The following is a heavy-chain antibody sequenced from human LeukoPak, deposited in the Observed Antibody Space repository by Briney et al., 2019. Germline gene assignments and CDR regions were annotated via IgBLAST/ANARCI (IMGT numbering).Heavy chain of an antibody. V-gene: IGHV3-30-3*01. D-gene: IGHD3-9*01. CDR3: ARVPTSILTGYPTDY. CDR2: ISYDGSNK. J-gene: IGHJ4*02. CDR1: GFTFSSYA. Sequence: PGRSLRLSCAASGFTFSSYAMHWVRQAPGKGLEWVAVISYDGSNKYYADSVKGRFTISRDNSKNTLYLQMNSLRAEDTAVYYCARVPTSILTGYPTDYWGQGTLVTVSS.